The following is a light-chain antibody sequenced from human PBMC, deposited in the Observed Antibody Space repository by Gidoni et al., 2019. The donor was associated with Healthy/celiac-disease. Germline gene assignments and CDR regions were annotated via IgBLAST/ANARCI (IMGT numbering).Light chain of an antibody. V-gene: IGKV1-39*01. CDR1: QSISSY. CDR3: QQSYSNPFT. Sequence: DIQMTQSPSSLSASAGDRVTITCRASQSISSYLNWYQQKPGKAPKLLIYAASSLQSGVPSRFSGSGSGTDFTLTISSLQPEDFATYYCQQSYSNPFTFGQGTKVEIK. CDR2: AAS. J-gene: IGKJ3*01.